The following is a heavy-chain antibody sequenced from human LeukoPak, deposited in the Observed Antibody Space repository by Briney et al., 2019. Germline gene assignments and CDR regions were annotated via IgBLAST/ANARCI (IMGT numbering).Heavy chain of an antibody. CDR2: IIPILGIA. V-gene: IGHV1-69*02. CDR1: GGTFSSYT. Sequence: SVKVSCKASGGTFSSYTISWVRQAPGQGLEWMGRIIPILGIANYAQKFQGRVTITANKSTSTAYMELSSLRSEDTAVYYCARAYSSGRGYYFDYWGQGTLVTVSS. CDR3: ARAYSSGRGYYFDY. D-gene: IGHD6-19*01. J-gene: IGHJ4*02.